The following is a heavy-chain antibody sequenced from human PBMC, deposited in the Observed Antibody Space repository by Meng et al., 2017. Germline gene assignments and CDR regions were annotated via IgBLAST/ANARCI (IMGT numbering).Heavy chain of an antibody. CDR3: ARDDSSGWYYFDY. D-gene: IGHD6-19*01. Sequence: QGQLVQSGAEVKKPGSPVKGSCKASGGTFSSYAISWVRQAPGQGLEWMGGIIPIFGTANYAQKFQGRVTITADKSTSTAYMELSSLRSEDTAVYYCARDDSSGWYYFDYWGQGTLVTVSS. CDR2: IIPIFGTA. J-gene: IGHJ4*02. V-gene: IGHV1-69*06. CDR1: GGTFSSYA.